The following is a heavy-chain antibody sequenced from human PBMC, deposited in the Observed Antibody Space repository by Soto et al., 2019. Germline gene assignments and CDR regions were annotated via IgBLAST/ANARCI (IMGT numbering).Heavy chain of an antibody. J-gene: IGHJ3*02. CDR1: GFTFSSYG. CDR3: ARDLDAFDI. CDR2: IWYDGSNK. Sequence: QVQLVESGGGVVQPGRSLRLSCAASGFTFSSYGMHWVRQAPGKGLEWVAVIWYDGSNKYYADSVKGRFTISRDNSKNTLYLQMNSLRAEDTAVYYCARDLDAFDIWGQGTMVTVSS. V-gene: IGHV3-33*01.